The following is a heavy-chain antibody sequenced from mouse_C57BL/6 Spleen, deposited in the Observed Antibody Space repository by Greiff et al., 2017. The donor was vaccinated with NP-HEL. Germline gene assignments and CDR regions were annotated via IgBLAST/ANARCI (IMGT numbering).Heavy chain of an antibody. D-gene: IGHD6-1*01. CDR2: ISGGGGNT. Sequence: EVKLMESGGGLVKPGGSLKLSCAASGFTFSSYTMSWVRQTPEKRLEWVATISGGGGNTYYPDSVKGRFTISRDNAKNTLYLQMSSLRSEDTALYYCARHAAGYYFDYWGQGTTLTVSS. CDR3: ARHAAGYYFDY. CDR1: GFTFSSYT. J-gene: IGHJ2*01. V-gene: IGHV5-9*01.